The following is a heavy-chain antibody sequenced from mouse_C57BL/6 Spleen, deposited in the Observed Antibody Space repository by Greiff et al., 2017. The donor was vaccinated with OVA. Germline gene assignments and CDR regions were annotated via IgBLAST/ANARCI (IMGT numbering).Heavy chain of an antibody. J-gene: IGHJ3*01. Sequence: VQLQQSGAELVKPGASVKISCKASGYAFSSYWMNWVKQRPGKGLEWIGQIYPGDGDTNYNGKFKGKATLTADKSSSTAYMQLSSLTSEDSAVYFCARGGGTSFPWFAYWGQGTLVTVSA. CDR2: IYPGDGDT. D-gene: IGHD1-1*01. V-gene: IGHV1-80*01. CDR1: GYAFSSYW. CDR3: ARGGGTSFPWFAY.